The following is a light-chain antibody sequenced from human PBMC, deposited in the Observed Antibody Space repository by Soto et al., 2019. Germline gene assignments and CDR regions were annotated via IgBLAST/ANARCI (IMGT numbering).Light chain of an antibody. CDR3: QQFKSYPIT. V-gene: IGKV1-9*01. J-gene: IGKJ5*01. CDR2: AAS. CDR1: QGISSD. Sequence: DIQLTQSPSFLSGSVGDRFTMTCRASQGISSDLAWYQQNPGKAPKLLIYAASTLQNGVPSTFSGSGSGTEFTLTISSLQPEDFGTYYCQQFKSYPITFGQGTRLEIK.